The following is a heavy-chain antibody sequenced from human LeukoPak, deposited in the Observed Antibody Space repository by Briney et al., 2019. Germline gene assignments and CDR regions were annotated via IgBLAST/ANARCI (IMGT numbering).Heavy chain of an antibody. D-gene: IGHD3-10*01. Sequence: QDGSEQHYVDSVKGRFSISRDNANNSLFLQMNSLRAEDTAVYYCARDVAMVRGVTDAFDIWGQGTVVTVSS. V-gene: IGHV3-7*03. J-gene: IGHJ3*02. CDR2: QDGSEQ. CDR3: ARDVAMVRGVTDAFDI.